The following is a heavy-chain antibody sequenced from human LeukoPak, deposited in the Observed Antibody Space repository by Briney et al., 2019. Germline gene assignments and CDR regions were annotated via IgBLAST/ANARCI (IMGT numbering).Heavy chain of an antibody. CDR1: GGSISSSSYY. CDR3: ARGPYSSGFDY. CDR2: IYYSGST. J-gene: IGHJ4*02. V-gene: IGHV4-39*07. Sequence: SETLSLTCTVSGGSISSSSYYWGWIRQPPGKGLEWIGSIYYSGSTYYNPSLKSRVTISVDTSKNQFSLKLSSVTAADTAVYYCARGPYSSGFDYWGQGTLVTVSS. D-gene: IGHD6-19*01.